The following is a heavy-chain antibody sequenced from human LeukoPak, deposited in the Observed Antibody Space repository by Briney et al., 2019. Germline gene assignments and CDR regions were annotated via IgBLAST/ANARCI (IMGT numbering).Heavy chain of an antibody. CDR3: ARGYYDFWSGYYRSGAYYYYGMDV. Sequence: SVKVSCKASGFTFTSSAVQWVRQARGQRLEWIGWIVVGSGNTNYAQKFQERVTITRDMSTSTAYMELSRLRSDDTAVYYCARGYYDFWSGYYRSGAYYYYGMDVWGQGTTVTVSS. CDR1: GFTFTSSA. V-gene: IGHV1-58*01. J-gene: IGHJ6*02. D-gene: IGHD3-3*01. CDR2: IVVGSGNT.